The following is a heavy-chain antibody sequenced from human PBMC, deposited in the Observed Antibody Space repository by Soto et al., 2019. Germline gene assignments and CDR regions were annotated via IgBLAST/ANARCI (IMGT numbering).Heavy chain of an antibody. CDR3: AGAGNYCGGDCYPPKLGFDP. CDR1: GGSISSYY. D-gene: IGHD2-21*02. Sequence: SETLSLTCTVSGGSISSYYWSWIRQPPGKGLEWIGYIYYSGSTNYNPSLKSRVTISVDTSKNQFSLKLSSVTAADTAVYYCAGAGNYCGGDCYPPKLGFDPWGQGTLVTVSS. CDR2: IYYSGST. J-gene: IGHJ5*02. V-gene: IGHV4-59*01.